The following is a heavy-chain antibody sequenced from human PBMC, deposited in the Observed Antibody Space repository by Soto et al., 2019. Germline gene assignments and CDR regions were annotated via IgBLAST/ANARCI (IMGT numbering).Heavy chain of an antibody. V-gene: IGHV4-39*01. D-gene: IGHD6-13*01. J-gene: IGHJ5*02. CDR3: ARHLKQQLARGWFEP. CDR2: IYYSGST. Sequence: WIRQPPGKGLEWIGSIYYSGSTYYNPSLKSRVTISVDTSKNQFSLKLSSVTAADTAVYYCARHLKQQLARGWFEPWGEGTPVTVSS.